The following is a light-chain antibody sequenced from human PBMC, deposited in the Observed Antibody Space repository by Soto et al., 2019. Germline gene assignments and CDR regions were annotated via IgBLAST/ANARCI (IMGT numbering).Light chain of an antibody. Sequence: QSVLTQPPSVSGAPGRRVTISCTGSSSNIGAGYDVHWYQQLPGTAPKLLIYRDSQRPSGVPDRFSGSKSGTSASLAISGLRSEDEADYYCAAWDDSLRGWVFGGGTKLTVL. J-gene: IGLJ3*02. CDR1: SSNIGAGYD. CDR2: RDS. CDR3: AAWDDSLRGWV. V-gene: IGLV1-40*01.